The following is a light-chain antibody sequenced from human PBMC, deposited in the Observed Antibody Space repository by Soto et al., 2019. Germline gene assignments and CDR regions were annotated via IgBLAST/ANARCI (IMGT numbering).Light chain of an antibody. Sequence: DIQVTQSPSTLSSYLLDIVTITCRASQSIITSLAWYQQKPGKAPKLLIYKASSLQSGVPSRFSGSGSGTEFTLTISSLQPDDFATYYCQQYNSYSRTFGQGTKVDI. V-gene: IGKV1-5*03. CDR3: QQYNSYSRT. CDR2: KAS. CDR1: QSIITS. J-gene: IGKJ1*01.